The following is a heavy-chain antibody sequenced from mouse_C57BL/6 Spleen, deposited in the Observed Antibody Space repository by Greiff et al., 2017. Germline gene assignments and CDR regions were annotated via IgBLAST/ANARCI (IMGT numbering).Heavy chain of an antibody. V-gene: IGHV5-16*01. Sequence: EVHLVESEGGLVQPGSSMKLSCTASGFTFSDYYMAWVRQVPEKGLEWVANINYDGSSTYYLDSLKSRFIISSDNAKNILYLQMSSLKSEDTATYYCARDPITTVVAHYWYFDVWGTGTTVTVSS. D-gene: IGHD1-1*01. CDR1: GFTFSDYY. CDR2: INYDGSST. CDR3: ARDPITTVVAHYWYFDV. J-gene: IGHJ1*03.